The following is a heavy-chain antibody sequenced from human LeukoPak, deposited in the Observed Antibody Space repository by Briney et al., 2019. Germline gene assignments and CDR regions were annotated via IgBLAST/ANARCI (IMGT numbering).Heavy chain of an antibody. CDR1: GDTVSSNSAA. CDR2: TYYRSKWYN. Sequence: SQTLSLTCALSGDTVSSNSAAWNWIRQSPSRGLEWLGRTYYRSKWYNDYAASVKSRIIINPDTSKNQFSLQLNSVTPEDTAIYYCARYSSSPKDFDYWGRGTLVTVSS. V-gene: IGHV6-1*01. D-gene: IGHD6-6*01. J-gene: IGHJ4*02. CDR3: ARYSSSPKDFDY.